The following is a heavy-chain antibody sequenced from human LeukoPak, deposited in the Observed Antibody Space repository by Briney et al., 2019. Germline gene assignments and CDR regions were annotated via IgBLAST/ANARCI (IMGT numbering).Heavy chain of an antibody. CDR3: AKDRHGDYGLGALDI. D-gene: IGHD4-17*01. V-gene: IGHV3-23*01. J-gene: IGHJ3*02. CDR2: ISTTGGST. Sequence: GGSLRLSCAAAGFTFTTYALSWVRQAPGKGVEWVSTISTTGGSTYYADSVKGRFTISRENSKKTLYLQMNSLGAEDTALYYCAKDRHGDYGLGALDIWGQGTMVTVSS. CDR1: GFTFTTYA.